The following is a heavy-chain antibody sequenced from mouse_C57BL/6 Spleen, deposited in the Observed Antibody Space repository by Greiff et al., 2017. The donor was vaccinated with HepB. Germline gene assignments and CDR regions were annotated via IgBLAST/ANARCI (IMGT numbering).Heavy chain of an antibody. V-gene: IGHV14-4*01. J-gene: IGHJ1*03. D-gene: IGHD3-1*01. CDR1: GFNIKDDY. Sequence: VQLQQSGAELVRPGASVKLSCTASGFNIKDDYMHWVKQRPEQGLEWIGWIDPENGDTEYAPKFQGKATITADTSSNTAYLQLSRLTSEDTAVYYCTTGLRWYFDVWGTGTTVTVSS. CDR2: IDPENGDT. CDR3: TTGLRWYFDV.